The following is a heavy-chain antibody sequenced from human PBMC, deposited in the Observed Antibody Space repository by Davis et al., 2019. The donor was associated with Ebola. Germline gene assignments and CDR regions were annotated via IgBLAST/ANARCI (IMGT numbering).Heavy chain of an antibody. D-gene: IGHD3-22*01. Sequence: GESLKISCAASGFTFSTHAMTWVRQAPGKGLEWVASISSSSSYIYYADSLKGRFTISRDNAKNSLYLQMNSLRAADTAVYYCARVKVVTTRDFDYWGQGTLVTVSS. CDR3: ARVKVVTTRDFDY. V-gene: IGHV3-21*01. CDR2: ISSSSSYI. CDR1: GFTFSTHA. J-gene: IGHJ4*02.